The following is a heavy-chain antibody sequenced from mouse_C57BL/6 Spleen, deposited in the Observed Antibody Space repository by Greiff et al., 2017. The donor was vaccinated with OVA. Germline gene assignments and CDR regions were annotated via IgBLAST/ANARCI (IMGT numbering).Heavy chain of an antibody. CDR2: ISDGGSYT. V-gene: IGHV5-4*01. Sequence: EVQVVESGGGLVKPGGSLKLSCAASGFTFSSYAMSWVRQTPEKRLEWVATISDGGSYTYYPDNVKGRFTISRDNAKNNLYLQMSHLKSEDTAMYYCAREGPYFDYWGQGTTLTVSS. J-gene: IGHJ2*01. CDR3: AREGPYFDY. D-gene: IGHD3-3*01. CDR1: GFTFSSYA.